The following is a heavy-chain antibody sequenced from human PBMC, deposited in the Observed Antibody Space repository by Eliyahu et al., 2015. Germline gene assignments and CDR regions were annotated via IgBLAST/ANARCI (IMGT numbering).Heavy chain of an antibody. V-gene: IGHV3-72*01. Sequence: EVQLVESGGGLVQPGGSLXLSCAASXFTFSDHHMDWVRQAPGKGLEWVGRTRNKANSYTTEYAASVKGRFTISRDDSKNSLYLQMNSLKTEDTAVYYCARSWYGDPFDYWGQGTLVTVSS. CDR3: ARSWYGDPFDY. J-gene: IGHJ4*02. CDR2: TRNKANSYTT. CDR1: XFTFSDHH. D-gene: IGHD4-17*01.